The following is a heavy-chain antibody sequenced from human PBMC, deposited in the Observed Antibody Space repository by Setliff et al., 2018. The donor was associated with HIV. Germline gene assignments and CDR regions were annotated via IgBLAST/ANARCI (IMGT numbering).Heavy chain of an antibody. V-gene: IGHV4-34*01. J-gene: IGHJ1*01. Sequence: SETLSLTCAVYGGSFSAYYWSWIRQTPGKGLEWIGEINHSGGTNYNPSLKSRVTMSVDTSKNQFSLKLSSVTAADTAVFYCARGGYSYGFGRHRAYFQYWGQGTQVTSPQ. CDR3: ARGGYSYGFGRHRAYFQY. CDR1: GGSFSAYY. CDR2: INHSGGT. D-gene: IGHD5-18*01.